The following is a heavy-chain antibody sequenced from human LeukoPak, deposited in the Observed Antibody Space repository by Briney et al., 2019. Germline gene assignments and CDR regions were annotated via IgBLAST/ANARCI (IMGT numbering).Heavy chain of an antibody. D-gene: IGHD3-10*01. J-gene: IGHJ3*02. Sequence: KPSETLSLTCTVSGGSISSYYWSWIRQPPGKGLEWIGYIYYSGSTNYNPSLKSRVTISVDTSKNQFSLKLSSVTAADTAVYYCARGMKGSSDAFDIWGQGTMVTVSS. CDR1: GGSISSYY. CDR2: IYYSGST. CDR3: ARGMKGSSDAFDI. V-gene: IGHV4-59*01.